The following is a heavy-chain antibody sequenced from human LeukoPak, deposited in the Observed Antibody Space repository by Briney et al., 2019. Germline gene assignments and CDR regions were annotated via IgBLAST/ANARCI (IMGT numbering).Heavy chain of an antibody. D-gene: IGHD4-17*01. CDR1: GFTFSNAW. J-gene: IGHJ5*01. V-gene: IGHV3-15*01. CDR3: ARLNYGIDS. Sequence: PGGSLRLSCAASGFTFSNAWMSWVRQAPGKGLEWVGLIKSQTHGGTTDYAAPVKGRFTISRDDSKATLYLQMSNLQPEDTAVYYCARLNYGIDSWGQGTPVTVSS. CDR2: IKSQTHGGTT.